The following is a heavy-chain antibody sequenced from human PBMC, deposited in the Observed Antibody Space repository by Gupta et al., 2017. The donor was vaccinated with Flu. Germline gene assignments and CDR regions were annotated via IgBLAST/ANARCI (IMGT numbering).Heavy chain of an antibody. J-gene: IGHJ6*03. D-gene: IGHD2-2*01. V-gene: IGHV3-33*01. CDR3: ARDMARVVPAAISARPYYYMDV. CDR2: IWYYGSNN. Sequence: QVKMVESGGGVVQPGRSLRLSCAVSAFTFRRYGMHWVGQAPGKGLEWVSVIWYYGSNNYYAASVKGRFTISNDNSKITLYLHMNSLRAEYTAVYYCARDMARVVPAAISARPYYYMDVWGKGSTVTVSS. CDR1: AFTFRRYG.